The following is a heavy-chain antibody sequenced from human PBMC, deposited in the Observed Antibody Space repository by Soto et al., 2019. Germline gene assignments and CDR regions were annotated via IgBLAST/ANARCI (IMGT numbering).Heavy chain of an antibody. Sequence: VKVSCKASGGTFSSYAISWVRQAPGQGLEWMGGIIPIFGTANYAQKFQGRVTITADESTSTAYMELSSLRSEDTAVYYCAAVVRKDMYYDFWSGSFDYWGQGTLVTVSS. CDR2: IIPIFGTA. J-gene: IGHJ4*02. CDR1: GGTFSSYA. V-gene: IGHV1-69*13. D-gene: IGHD3-3*01. CDR3: AAVVRKDMYYDFWSGSFDY.